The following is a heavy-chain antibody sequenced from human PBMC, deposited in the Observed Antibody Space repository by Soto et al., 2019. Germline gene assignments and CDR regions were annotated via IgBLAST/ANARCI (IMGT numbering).Heavy chain of an antibody. CDR3: ARSSALTISGVGGMDV. CDR1: GYSFTGYY. CDR2: INPNSGGA. J-gene: IGHJ6*02. V-gene: IGHV1-2*02. D-gene: IGHD3-3*01. Sequence: ASVKVSCKASGYSFTGYYIHWVRQAPGQGLEWMGWINPNSGGANYAQKFQGRVTMTRDTSTTTAYMGLSRLRSNDTAVFYCARSSALTISGVGGMDVWGQGATVTVSS.